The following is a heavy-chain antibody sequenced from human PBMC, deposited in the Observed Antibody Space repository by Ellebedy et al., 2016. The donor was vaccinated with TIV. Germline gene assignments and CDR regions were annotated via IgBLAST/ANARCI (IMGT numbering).Heavy chain of an antibody. CDR2: INPSSGST. V-gene: IGHV1-46*01. D-gene: IGHD3-22*01. CDR1: GYTFTSYY. CDR3: ARDRVTTYYYDSSGSEGAYDI. J-gene: IGHJ3*02. Sequence: ASVKVSXXASGYTFTSYYLHWVRQPPGQGLEWMGLINPSSGSTSYAQKFQGRVTMTRDTSTTTVYMNLSSLRSEDTAVYYCARDRVTTYYYDSSGSEGAYDIWGQGTMVTVSS.